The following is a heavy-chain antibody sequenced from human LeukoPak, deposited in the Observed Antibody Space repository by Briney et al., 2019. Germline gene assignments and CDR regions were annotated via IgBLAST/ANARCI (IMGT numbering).Heavy chain of an antibody. CDR3: AKCWRVVSGNWHLSFDS. D-gene: IGHD1-1*01. CDR1: GFTFSSYA. J-gene: IGHJ4*02. V-gene: IGHV3-23*01. CDR2: ISDRGDET. Sequence: PGGSLRLSCAASGFTFSSYAMSWVRQTPGKGLEWVSSISDRGDETYYADSVRGRFTISRDNSKNTLYFQMKSLGGDDTALYYCAKCWRVVSGNWHLSFDSWGQGTLVTVSS.